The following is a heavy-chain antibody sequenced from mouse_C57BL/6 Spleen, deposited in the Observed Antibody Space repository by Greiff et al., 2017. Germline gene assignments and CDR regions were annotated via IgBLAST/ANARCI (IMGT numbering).Heavy chain of an antibody. J-gene: IGHJ2*01. CDR2: INPNNGGT. D-gene: IGHD3-2*02. CDR1: GYTFTDYN. Sequence: VQLQQSGPELVKPGASVKMSCKASGYTFTDYNMHWVKQSHGTSLEWIGYINPNNGGTSYNQKFKGKATLTVNKYSSTAYMELRSLTSEDSAVYSCAIGGDSSGCGGFDYWGQGTTLTVSS. V-gene: IGHV1-22*01. CDR3: AIGGDSSGCGGFDY.